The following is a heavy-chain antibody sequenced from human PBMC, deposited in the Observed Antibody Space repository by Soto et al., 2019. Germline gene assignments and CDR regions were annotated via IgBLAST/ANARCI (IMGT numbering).Heavy chain of an antibody. CDR2: ISGSGVKT. CDR1: GFTFSRYA. CDR3: AKEGYSTVTTRWFDP. V-gene: IGHV3-23*01. Sequence: GSLRLSCAASGFTFSRYAMSWVRQAPGKGLEWVSAISGSGVKTYYADSVKGRFTISRDNSKNTPYLQMNSLRAEDTAVYHCAKEGYSTVTTRWFDPWGQGTLVTVSS. D-gene: IGHD4-17*01. J-gene: IGHJ5*02.